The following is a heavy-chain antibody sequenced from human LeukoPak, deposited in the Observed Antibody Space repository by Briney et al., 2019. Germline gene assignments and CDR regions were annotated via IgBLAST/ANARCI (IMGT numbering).Heavy chain of an antibody. D-gene: IGHD6-19*01. CDR3: AREGVKRAVAGTWFDP. V-gene: IGHV3-20*04. CDR2: INWNGGRT. CDR1: GFTFDDYG. J-gene: IGHJ5*02. Sequence: GGSLRLSCAASGFTFDDYGMAWVRQAPGKGLEWVSGINWNGGRTGYADSVKGRFTISRDNAKNSLYLQMNSLRAEDTALYYCAREGVKRAVAGTWFDPWGQGTLVTVSS.